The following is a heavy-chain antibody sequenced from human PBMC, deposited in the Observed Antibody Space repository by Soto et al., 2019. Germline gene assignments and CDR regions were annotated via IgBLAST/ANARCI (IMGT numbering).Heavy chain of an antibody. CDR2: NSWDGGTS. J-gene: IGHJ4*02. Sequence: GGSLRLSCAASGFTLSRYTMHWVRQAPGKGLEWVALNSWDGGTSAYADSVKGRLTVSRDNKKSFLYLQMDSLGPDDTASYYCVKDGDNTGYYFTYYFDHWGQGAPVTVSS. V-gene: IGHV3-43*01. CDR3: VKDGDNTGYYFTYYFDH. CDR1: GFTLSRYT. D-gene: IGHD3-22*01.